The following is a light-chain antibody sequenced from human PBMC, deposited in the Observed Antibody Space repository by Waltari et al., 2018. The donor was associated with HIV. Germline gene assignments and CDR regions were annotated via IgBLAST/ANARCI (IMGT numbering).Light chain of an antibody. Sequence: QSVLTQPPSASGPPGQRVTISCSGSSSNIGSNTVSWYRQLPGTAPKLLMYNNNQRPSGVPDRFSGSKSGTSASLAISGLQSEDEANYYCAAWDDSLNGVVFGGGTKLTVL. CDR3: AAWDDSLNGVV. CDR1: SSNIGSNT. V-gene: IGLV1-44*01. J-gene: IGLJ2*01. CDR2: NNN.